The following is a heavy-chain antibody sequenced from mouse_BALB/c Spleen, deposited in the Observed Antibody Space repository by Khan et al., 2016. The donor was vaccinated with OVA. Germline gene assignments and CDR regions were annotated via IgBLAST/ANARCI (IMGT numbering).Heavy chain of an antibody. D-gene: IGHD1-1*02. V-gene: IGHV5-4*02. CDR1: GFTFSDYY. Sequence: EVELVESGGGLVKPGGSLKLSCAASGFTFSDYYMYWIRQTPEKRLEWVATISDGGSYSYYPDSVKGRVTISRDDAKSKLYLQMSSLKSGDTALYYCARGFYGGPFTYWGQGTLVTVSA. CDR3: ARGFYGGPFTY. CDR2: ISDGGSYS. J-gene: IGHJ3*01.